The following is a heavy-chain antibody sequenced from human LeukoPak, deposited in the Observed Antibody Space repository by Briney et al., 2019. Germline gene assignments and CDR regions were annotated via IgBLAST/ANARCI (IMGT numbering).Heavy chain of an antibody. CDR3: TREFPGGDSSGWYGWFDP. CDR1: GGSISSYY. Sequence: PSETLSLTCTVSGGSISSYYWSWIRQPPGKGLEWIGYIYYSGSTNYNPSLKSRVTISVDTSKNQFSLKLSSVTAADTAVYYCTREFPGGDSSGWYGWFDPWGQGTLVTVSS. CDR2: IYYSGST. V-gene: IGHV4-59*01. D-gene: IGHD6-19*01. J-gene: IGHJ5*02.